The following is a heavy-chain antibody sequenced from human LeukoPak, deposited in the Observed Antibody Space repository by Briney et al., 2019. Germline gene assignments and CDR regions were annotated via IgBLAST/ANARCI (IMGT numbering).Heavy chain of an antibody. J-gene: IGHJ4*02. V-gene: IGHV3-30-3*01. Sequence: GGSLRLSCAASGFTFRSFAMHWVRQAPGKGLEWVAVVSTDGSNQYYADSVKGRFPISRDNSKNTLYLQMNSLRVEDTVVYYCAKELAPYYQLHQDWGQGTLVTVSS. CDR1: GFTFRSFA. CDR3: AKELAPYYQLHQD. D-gene: IGHD2-2*01. CDR2: VSTDGSNQ.